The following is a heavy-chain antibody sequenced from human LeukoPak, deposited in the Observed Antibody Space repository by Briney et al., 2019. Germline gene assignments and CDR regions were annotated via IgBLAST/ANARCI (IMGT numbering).Heavy chain of an antibody. CDR3: AIYGSGSSFY. J-gene: IGHJ4*02. Sequence: GGSLRLSCAASGFIFRNHWMNWVRQTPGGGLEWVAHIKQDGSETQYVDSVEGRFTLSRDDAKNSVYLQMNSLRVEDTAVYYCAIYGSGSSFYWGQGTLVTVSS. V-gene: IGHV3-7*03. D-gene: IGHD3-10*01. CDR1: GFIFRNHW. CDR2: IKQDGSET.